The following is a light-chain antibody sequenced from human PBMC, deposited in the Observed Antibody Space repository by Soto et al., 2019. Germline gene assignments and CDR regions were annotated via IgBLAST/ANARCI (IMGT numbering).Light chain of an antibody. J-gene: IGKJ5*01. CDR3: QQYGGSPLIT. CDR2: GAS. CDR1: QSVSSRN. V-gene: IGKV3-20*01. Sequence: EIVLTHSPGTLSLSPGETATLSCRASQSVSSRNLAWYQQKPGQAPRLLIYGASSRANGIPDRFTGSGSGTDFTLSISRLEPEDFAVYFCQQYGGSPLITFGQGTRLEIK.